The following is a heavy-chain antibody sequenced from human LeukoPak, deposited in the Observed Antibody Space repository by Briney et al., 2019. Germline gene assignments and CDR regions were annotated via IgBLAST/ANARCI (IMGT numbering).Heavy chain of an antibody. D-gene: IGHD6-19*01. Sequence: GGSLRLSCAASGFTFSRSGMHWVRQAPGKGLEWAAFISDDGRRKYYADSVMGRFTISRDDSKNTVYLQMNSLRSEDTAMYYCGKDLTGGWSLDYWGQGTLVTVSS. CDR3: GKDLTGGWSLDY. J-gene: IGHJ4*02. CDR2: ISDDGRRK. CDR1: GFTFSRSG. V-gene: IGHV3-30*18.